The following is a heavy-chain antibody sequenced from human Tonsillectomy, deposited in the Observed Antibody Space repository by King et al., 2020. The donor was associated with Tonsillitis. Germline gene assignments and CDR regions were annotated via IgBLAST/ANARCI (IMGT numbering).Heavy chain of an antibody. CDR1: GFIFSSYG. D-gene: IGHD5-12*01. V-gene: IGHV3-30*18. CDR2: ISYDGVNK. CDR3: AKPVDIGLVVDYYGMDV. J-gene: IGHJ6*02. Sequence: QLVQSGGGVVQPGRSLRLSCAASGFIFSSYGMHWVRQAPGKGLEWVAVISYDGVNKYYADSVKGRFTISRDNSKNTLYLQMNSLRAEDTAMYYCAKPVDIGLVVDYYGMDVWGQGTTVTVSS.